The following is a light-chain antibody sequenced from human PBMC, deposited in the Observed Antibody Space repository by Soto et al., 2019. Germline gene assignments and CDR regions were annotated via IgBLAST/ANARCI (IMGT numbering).Light chain of an antibody. CDR2: WAS. V-gene: IGKV4-1*01. Sequence: DIVMTQSPDSLAVSLGERATINCKSSQSVLYSSNNKNYLAWYKQKPGQPPKLLISWASTRESGVPDRFSGSGSGINFTLTISSLQAEYVAVYYCQQYYSTLITFGQGTRLEIK. J-gene: IGKJ5*01. CDR1: QSVLYSSNNKNY. CDR3: QQYYSTLIT.